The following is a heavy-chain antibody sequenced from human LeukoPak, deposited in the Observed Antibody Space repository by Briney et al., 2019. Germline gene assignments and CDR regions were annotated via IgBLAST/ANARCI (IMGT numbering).Heavy chain of an antibody. D-gene: IGHD3-10*01. J-gene: IGHJ4*02. V-gene: IGHV4-38-2*02. CDR1: GYSINSGYY. Sequence: SETLSLTCTVSGYSINSGYYWGWIRQPPGKGLEWIGSIYHSGSDYYNPSLKSRVTMSVDTSKNQFSLKLTSVTAADTAVYYCARATLYGSPYFDYWGQGTLVTVSS. CDR3: ARATLYGSPYFDY. CDR2: IYHSGSD.